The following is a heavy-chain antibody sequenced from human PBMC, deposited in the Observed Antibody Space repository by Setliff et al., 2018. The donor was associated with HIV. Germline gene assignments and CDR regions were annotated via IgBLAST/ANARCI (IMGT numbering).Heavy chain of an antibody. J-gene: IGHJ4*02. D-gene: IGHD1-26*01. CDR1: GFTFSDYS. CDR3: TKREAGAKPFDY. CDR2: INGGGNYI. Sequence: ETLSLSCAASGFTFSDYSMTWVRQAPRKGLEWVSLINGGGNYIQYADSVKGRFIISRDNSKNMLYLQMNSLRAEDTALYYCTKREAGAKPFDYWGRGTLVTVSS. V-gene: IGHV3-23*03.